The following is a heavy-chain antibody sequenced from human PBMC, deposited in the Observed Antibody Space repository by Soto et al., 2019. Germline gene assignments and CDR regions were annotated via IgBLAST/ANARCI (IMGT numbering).Heavy chain of an antibody. CDR2: IIPIFGTA. CDR1: GGTFSSYA. Sequence: QVQLVQSGAEVKKPGSSVKVSCKASGGTFSSYAISWVRQAPGQGLEWMGGIIPIFGTANYAQKFQGRVMTAADDATSTAYMELSSLRSEDTAVYYCARGGYSVYTYYYYYGMDVWGQGTTVTVS. J-gene: IGHJ6*02. V-gene: IGHV1-69*01. D-gene: IGHD1-26*01. CDR3: ARGGYSVYTYYYYYGMDV.